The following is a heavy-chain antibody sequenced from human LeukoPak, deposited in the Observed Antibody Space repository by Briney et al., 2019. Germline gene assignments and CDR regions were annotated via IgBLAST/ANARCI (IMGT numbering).Heavy chain of an antibody. CDR1: GFTFSGSA. Sequence: GGSLRVSRAASGFTFSGSAMHWVRQVSGKGLEWVGHIRSKPNNYATAYAASVKGRFTISRDDSQNTAYLQMDSLKTDDTAVYYCTRQGSGSTFDSWGPGTLVTVSS. J-gene: IGHJ4*02. CDR2: IRSKPNNYAT. D-gene: IGHD3-10*01. V-gene: IGHV3-73*01. CDR3: TRQGSGSTFDS.